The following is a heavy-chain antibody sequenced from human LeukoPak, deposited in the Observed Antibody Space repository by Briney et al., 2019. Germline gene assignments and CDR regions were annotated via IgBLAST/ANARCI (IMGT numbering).Heavy chain of an antibody. Sequence: TLSLTCTVSGGSISSGGYYWSWIRQHPGKGLGWIGYIYYSGSTYYNPSLKSRVTISVDTSKNQFSLKLSSVTAADTAVYYCARVVPAAIGYYYYMDVWGKGTTVTVSS. D-gene: IGHD2-2*01. CDR1: GGSISSGGYY. CDR3: ARVVPAAIGYYYYMDV. V-gene: IGHV4-31*03. CDR2: IYYSGST. J-gene: IGHJ6*03.